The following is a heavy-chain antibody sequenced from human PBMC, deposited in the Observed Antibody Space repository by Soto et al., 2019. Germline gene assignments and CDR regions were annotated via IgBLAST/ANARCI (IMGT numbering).Heavy chain of an antibody. CDR3: ARPPYCSSTSCYSDY. D-gene: IGHD2-2*02. J-gene: IGHJ4*02. CDR1: GYSLTSYL. Sequence: PGESLKISCKGSGYSLTSYLIGWVRQMPGKGLEWMRIIYPGDSDTRYSPSFQGQVTISADKSISTAYLQWSSLKASDTAMYYCARPPYCSSTSCYSDYWGQGTLVTVAS. V-gene: IGHV5-51*01. CDR2: IYPGDSDT.